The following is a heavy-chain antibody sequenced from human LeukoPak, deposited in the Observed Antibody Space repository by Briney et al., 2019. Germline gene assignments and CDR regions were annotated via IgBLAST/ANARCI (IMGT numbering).Heavy chain of an antibody. CDR1: GFTFRIYA. J-gene: IGHJ4*02. V-gene: IGHV3-23*01. CDR2: FSGGGGST. Sequence: GGSLTLSCVGSGFTFRIYAKRWARQAPGKGLEGLSTFSGGGGSTYYGDSVKGRFTISRDNSKNTLYLQMNSLRAEDTAVYYCAKDMMPVGVRALRSAIDYWGQGTLVTVSS. CDR3: AKDMMPVGVRALRSAIDY. D-gene: IGHD1-26*01.